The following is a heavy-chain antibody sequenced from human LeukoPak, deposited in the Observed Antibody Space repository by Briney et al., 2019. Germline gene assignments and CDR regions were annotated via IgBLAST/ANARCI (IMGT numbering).Heavy chain of an antibody. CDR1: GGSISSYY. V-gene: IGHV4-59*01. CDR2: IYYSGST. Sequence: SETLSLTCTVSGGSISSYYWSLIRQPPGRGLEWIGYIYYSGSTNYNPSLKSRVTISVDTSKNQFSLKLSSVTAADTAVYYCARGSLIAAAGPYNWFDPWGQGTLVTVSS. CDR3: ARGSLIAAAGPYNWFDP. J-gene: IGHJ5*02. D-gene: IGHD6-13*01.